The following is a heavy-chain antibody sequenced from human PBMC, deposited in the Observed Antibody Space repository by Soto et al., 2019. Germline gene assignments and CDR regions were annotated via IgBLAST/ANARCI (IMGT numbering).Heavy chain of an antibody. CDR1: GYTVSGHW. V-gene: IGHV5-10-1*01. CDR3: ARHGAAIWLGY. Sequence: PXESLKISCKTSGYTVSGHWISWVRQVPGRGLQWMGNIDPSDSYTNYNPAFRGHVTFSVDKSSSTAYLHWSSLGPSDTAIYYCARHGAAIWLGYWGQGTLVTVSS. J-gene: IGHJ4*02. D-gene: IGHD6-19*01. CDR2: IDPSDSYT.